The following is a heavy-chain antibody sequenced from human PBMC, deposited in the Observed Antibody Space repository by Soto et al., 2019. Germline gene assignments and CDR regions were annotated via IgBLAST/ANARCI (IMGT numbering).Heavy chain of an antibody. D-gene: IGHD1-1*01. Sequence: PGGSLRLSCAASGFTFSSYEMNWVRQAPGKGLEWVSYISSSGSTIYYADSVKGRFTISRDNAKNSLYLQMNSLRAEDTAVYYCAREWKRAFDIWGQGTVVTVSS. CDR2: ISSSGSTI. J-gene: IGHJ3*02. CDR3: AREWKRAFDI. V-gene: IGHV3-48*03. CDR1: GFTFSSYE.